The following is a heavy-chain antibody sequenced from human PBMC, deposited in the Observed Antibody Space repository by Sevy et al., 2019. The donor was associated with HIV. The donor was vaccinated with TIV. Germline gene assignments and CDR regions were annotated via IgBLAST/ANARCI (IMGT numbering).Heavy chain of an antibody. CDR3: ARVVGYVSGNYYKYSYDLDV. V-gene: IGHV3-21*01. CDR2: ISSVSTII. CDR1: GFSFNSYD. J-gene: IGHJ6*01. D-gene: IGHD3-10*01. Sequence: GGSLRLSCTASGFSFNSYDMNWVRQAPGKGLEWVASISSVSTIIYYGDSVRGRFSISRDNAKKSLYLQMSSLRVEDTAVYYCARVVGYVSGNYYKYSYDLDVWGQGTAVTVSS.